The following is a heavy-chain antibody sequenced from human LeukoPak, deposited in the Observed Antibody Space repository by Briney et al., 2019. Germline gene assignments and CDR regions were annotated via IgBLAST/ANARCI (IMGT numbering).Heavy chain of an antibody. CDR3: ARVTGYVIEDYFDY. CDR2: IYYSGSA. Sequence: PSETLSLTCTVSGGSISSYYWSWIRQPPGKGLEWIGYIYYSGSANYNPSLKSRVTISVDTSKNQFSLKPRSVTAADTAVYYCARVTGYVIEDYFDYWGQGTLVTVSS. D-gene: IGHD3-22*01. V-gene: IGHV4-59*01. CDR1: GGSISSYY. J-gene: IGHJ4*02.